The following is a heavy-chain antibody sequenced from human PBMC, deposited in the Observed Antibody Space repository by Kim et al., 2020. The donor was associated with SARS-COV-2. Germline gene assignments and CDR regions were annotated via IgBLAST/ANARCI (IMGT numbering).Heavy chain of an antibody. D-gene: IGHD4-17*01. CDR3: ATDNPHHYGDSHHYYYGMDV. Sequence: ASVKVSCKVSGYTLTELSMHWVRQAPGKGLEWMGGFDPEDGETIYAQKFQGRVTMTEDTSTDTAYMELSSLRSEDTAVYYCATDNPHHYGDSHHYYYGMDVWGQGTTVTVSS. CDR2: FDPEDGET. J-gene: IGHJ6*02. CDR1: GYTLTELS. V-gene: IGHV1-24*01.